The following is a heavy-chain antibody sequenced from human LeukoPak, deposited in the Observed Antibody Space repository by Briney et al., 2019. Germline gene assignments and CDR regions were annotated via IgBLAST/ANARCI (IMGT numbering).Heavy chain of an antibody. Sequence: SVKVSCKASGGTFSSYAISWVRQAPGQGLEWVGGIIPIFGTANYAQKFQGRVTITADKSTSTAYMELSSLRSEDTAVYYCARAGYSSSWTDWFDPWGQGTLVTVSS. V-gene: IGHV1-69*06. D-gene: IGHD6-13*01. CDR3: ARAGYSSSWTDWFDP. CDR2: IIPIFGTA. CDR1: GGTFSSYA. J-gene: IGHJ5*02.